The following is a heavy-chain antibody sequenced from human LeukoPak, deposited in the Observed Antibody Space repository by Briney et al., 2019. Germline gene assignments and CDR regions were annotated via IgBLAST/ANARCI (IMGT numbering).Heavy chain of an antibody. CDR2: IKEDGGEK. V-gene: IGHV3-7*01. D-gene: IGHD3-3*01. Sequence: GGSLRLSCAASGFTFSRYWMSWVRQAPGKGLEWVANIKEDGGEKFHVDSVKGRFTISRDNAKKSLYLQMNSLRAEDTAVYFCARVLYDFQYYYYYMDVWGKGTTVTVSS. J-gene: IGHJ6*03. CDR1: GFTFSRYW. CDR3: ARVLYDFQYYYYYMDV.